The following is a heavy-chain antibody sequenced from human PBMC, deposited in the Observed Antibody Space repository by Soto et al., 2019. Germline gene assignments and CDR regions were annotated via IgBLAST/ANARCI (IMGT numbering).Heavy chain of an antibody. J-gene: IGHJ4*02. Sequence: SETLSLTCTVSGGSISSSSYYWGWIRQPPGKGLEWIGSIYYSGSTYYNPSLKSRVTISVDTSKNQFSLKLSSVTAADTAVYYCARPPYYDFWSGYEDEGRSWYGSGYWGQGTLVTVSS. V-gene: IGHV4-39*01. D-gene: IGHD3-3*01. CDR3: ARPPYYDFWSGYEDEGRSWYGSGY. CDR2: IYYSGST. CDR1: GGSISSSSYY.